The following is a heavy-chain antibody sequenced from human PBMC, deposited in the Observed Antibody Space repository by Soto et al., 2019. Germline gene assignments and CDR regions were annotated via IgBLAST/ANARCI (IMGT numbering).Heavy chain of an antibody. J-gene: IGHJ4*02. Sequence: QVQLQESGPGLVKPSETLSLTCNVSSVPITEYSWSWVRQSPGKGLEWIGNSFDSGRNMYNPSLKGLFTISVNASKNLFTLKLSSVTAPDTSVYHCARGGSMIRGRNFFDAWGQGVPVTVSS. CDR3: ARGGSMIRGRNFFDA. CDR2: SFDSGRN. V-gene: IGHV4-59*01. D-gene: IGHD3-10*01. CDR1: SVPITEYS.